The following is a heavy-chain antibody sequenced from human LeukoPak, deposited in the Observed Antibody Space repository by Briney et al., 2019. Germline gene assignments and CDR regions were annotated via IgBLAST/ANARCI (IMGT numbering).Heavy chain of an antibody. CDR1: GFTFNHYG. V-gene: IGHV3-33*01. Sequence: PGGSLRLSCAASGFTFNHYGLHWVRQAPGKGLEWVAVISYDGSAKYYADSVKGRFDISRDDSKNTLDLQMNSLRADDTASYYCVRDVAPSGQYYFDYWGQGALVTVSS. CDR3: VRDVAPSGQYYFDY. D-gene: IGHD6-19*01. CDR2: ISYDGSAK. J-gene: IGHJ4*02.